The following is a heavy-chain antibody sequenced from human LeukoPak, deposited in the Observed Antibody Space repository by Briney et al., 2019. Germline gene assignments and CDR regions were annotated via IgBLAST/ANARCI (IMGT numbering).Heavy chain of an antibody. V-gene: IGHV4-39*01. CDR1: GGSISNIIYY. CDR2: IYYSGST. Sequence: PSETLSLTCTVSGGSISNIIYYWGWIRQPPGKGLEWIGTIYYSGSTYYNPSLKSRVTISVDTSKNQFSLNLSSVTAADTAMYYCARPRVGAFFWHAFDIWGQGIMVTVSS. CDR3: ARPRVGAFFWHAFDI. D-gene: IGHD1-26*01. J-gene: IGHJ3*02.